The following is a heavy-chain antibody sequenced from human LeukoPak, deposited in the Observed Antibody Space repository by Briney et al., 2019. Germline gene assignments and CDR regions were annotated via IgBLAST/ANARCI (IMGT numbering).Heavy chain of an antibody. CDR3: ARDPRGPAGYDSPARDTFDY. CDR2: IGATGDT. Sequence: GGSLRLSCAASGFTFSSYGMHWVRQATRKGLEWVSPIGATGDTYYPGSVKGRFTISRENAKNSLYLQMNSLRAGDTAVYYCARDPRGPAGYDSPARDTFDYWGQGTLVTVSS. V-gene: IGHV3-13*01. J-gene: IGHJ4*02. CDR1: GFTFSSYG. D-gene: IGHD3-22*01.